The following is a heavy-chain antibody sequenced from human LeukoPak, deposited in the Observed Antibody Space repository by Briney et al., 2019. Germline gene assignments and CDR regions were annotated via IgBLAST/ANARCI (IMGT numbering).Heavy chain of an antibody. CDR2: IWYDGSNK. Sequence: PGGSLRLSCAASGFTFSSYGMHWVRQAPGKGLEWVAVIWYDGSNKYYADSVKGRFTISRDNSKNTLYLQMNSLRAEDTAVYYCAEDSIYGSGSYYKGTPPPDYWGQGTLVTVSS. J-gene: IGHJ4*02. D-gene: IGHD3-10*01. CDR3: AEDSIYGSGSYYKGTPPPDY. CDR1: GFTFSSYG. V-gene: IGHV3-33*06.